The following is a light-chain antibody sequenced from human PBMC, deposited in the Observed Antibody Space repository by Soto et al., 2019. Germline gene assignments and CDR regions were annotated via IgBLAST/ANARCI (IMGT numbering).Light chain of an antibody. CDR2: GAS. CDR1: QSVSGN. Sequence: EIVMTQSPATLSVTTGERATLSCRASQSVSGNLAWYQQKPGQAPRLLIYGASTGATGIPARFSGSGSGTEFTLTISSLQFEDFAVYYCQQYNNWPPTFGQGTKVEIK. J-gene: IGKJ1*01. V-gene: IGKV3-15*01. CDR3: QQYNNWPPT.